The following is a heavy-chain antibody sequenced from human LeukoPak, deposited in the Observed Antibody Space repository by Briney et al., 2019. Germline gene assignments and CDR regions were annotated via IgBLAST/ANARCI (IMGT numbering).Heavy chain of an antibody. J-gene: IGHJ4*02. CDR1: GFSSSSYE. CDR2: ISSSGSAI. D-gene: IGHD2-15*01. Sequence: GVSLRLSCAASGFSSSSYEMNWVRQAPGKGLEWVSYISSSGSAIFYADSVKGRFTISRDNAKNSLFLQMNSLRAEDTAFYYCASKGGFDDWGQGTLVTVSS. CDR3: ASKGGFDD. V-gene: IGHV3-48*03.